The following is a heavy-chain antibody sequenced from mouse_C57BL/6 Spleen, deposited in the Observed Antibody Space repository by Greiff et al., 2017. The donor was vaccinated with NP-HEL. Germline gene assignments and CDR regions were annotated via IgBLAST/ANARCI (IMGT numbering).Heavy chain of an antibody. CDR1: GYTFTDYY. V-gene: IGHV1-84*01. CDR2: INPGSGNT. CDR3: ARGDGSSPAWFAY. D-gene: IGHD1-1*01. J-gene: IGHJ3*01. Sequence: QVQLQQSGPELVKPGASVKISCKASGYTFTDYYINWVKQRPGQGLEWLGWINPGSGNTKYNEKFKGKATLTVDTSSSTAYMQLSSLTSEDSAVYFCARGDGSSPAWFAYWGQGTLVTVSA.